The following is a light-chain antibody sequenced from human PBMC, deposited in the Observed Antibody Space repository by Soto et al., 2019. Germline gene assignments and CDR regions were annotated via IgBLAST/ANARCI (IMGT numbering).Light chain of an antibody. CDR1: QSISSY. V-gene: IGKV1-39*01. CDR3: QQSYSTPRT. J-gene: IGKJ2*01. Sequence: EIQMTQSPSSLSVSVGDRVTSTCRASQSISSYLNWYQQKPGKAPKLLIYAASSLQSGVPSRFSGSGSGTDFTLTISSLQPEDFATYYCQQSYSTPRTFGQGTKLEIK. CDR2: AAS.